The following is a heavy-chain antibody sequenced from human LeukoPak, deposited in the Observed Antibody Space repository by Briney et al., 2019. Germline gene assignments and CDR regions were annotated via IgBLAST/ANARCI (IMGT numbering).Heavy chain of an antibody. D-gene: IGHD2-15*01. Sequence: PGGSLRLSCAASGFTFSTYGMSWVRQAPGKGLQWVSVISGSGGDTYYADFVEGRFTIFRDKSKNTLYLQMNSLRAEDTAVYYCAKGLLAGAFDIWGQGTVVTVSS. CDR1: GFTFSTYG. CDR3: AKGLLAGAFDI. V-gene: IGHV3-23*01. CDR2: ISGSGGDT. J-gene: IGHJ3*02.